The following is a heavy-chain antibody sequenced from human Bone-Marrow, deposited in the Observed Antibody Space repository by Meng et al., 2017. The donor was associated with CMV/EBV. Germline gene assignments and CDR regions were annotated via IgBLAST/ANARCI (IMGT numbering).Heavy chain of an antibody. CDR3: ARGTAALDL. V-gene: IGHV1-18*01. CDR1: GDRFDNFG. D-gene: IGHD5-18*01. CDR2: ISAYRRNT. Sequence: ASVKVSCKASGDRFDNFGVTWVRQAPGQGLEWLGRISAYRRNTNYVQRLQGRVTMTTDTSTSTAYMELRRLRSDDTAVYYCARGTAALDLWGQGTLVTVSS. J-gene: IGHJ5*02.